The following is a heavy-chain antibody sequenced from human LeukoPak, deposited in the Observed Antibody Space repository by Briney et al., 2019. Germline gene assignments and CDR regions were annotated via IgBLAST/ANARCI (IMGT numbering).Heavy chain of an antibody. CDR1: GYTFTGYY. Sequence: GASVKVSCKASGYTFTGYYMHWVRQAPGQGLEWMGWINPNSGGTNYAQKFQGRVTMTRDTSISTAYMELSRLRSDDTAVYYCARDEYRSSTSRYDYWGQGTLVTVSS. J-gene: IGHJ4*02. D-gene: IGHD2-2*01. CDR2: INPNSGGT. CDR3: ARDEYRSSTSRYDY. V-gene: IGHV1-2*02.